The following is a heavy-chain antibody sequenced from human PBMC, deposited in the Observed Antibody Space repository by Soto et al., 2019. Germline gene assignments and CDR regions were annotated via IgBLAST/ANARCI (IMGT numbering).Heavy chain of an antibody. CDR2: FSATIDNT. CDR3: AKAREQQWVRLPFDY. CDR1: GFFFSSYT. Sequence: EVQLLESGGGLVQPGGSLRLSCVGSGFFFSSYTMTWVRQAPGKGLVWVSSFSATIDNTYYADSVRGRFTISRDNSKNTLFLQMNSLTAEDTAMYYCAKAREQQWVRLPFDYWGQGILVIVSS. D-gene: IGHD6-19*01. V-gene: IGHV3-23*01. J-gene: IGHJ4*02.